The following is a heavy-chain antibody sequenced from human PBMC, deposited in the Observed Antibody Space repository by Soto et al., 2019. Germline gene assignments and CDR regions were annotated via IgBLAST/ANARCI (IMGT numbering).Heavy chain of an antibody. CDR3: ARHVREQWLVHFDY. V-gene: IGHV4-39*01. CDR1: GGSISSSSYY. D-gene: IGHD6-19*01. Sequence: QLQLQESCPGLVKPSETLSLTCTVSGGSISSSSYYWGWIRQPPGKGLEWIGSIYYSGSTYYNPSLKSRVTISVDTSKNQFSLKLSSVTAADTAVYYCARHVREQWLVHFDYWGQGTLVTVSS. CDR2: IYYSGST. J-gene: IGHJ4*02.